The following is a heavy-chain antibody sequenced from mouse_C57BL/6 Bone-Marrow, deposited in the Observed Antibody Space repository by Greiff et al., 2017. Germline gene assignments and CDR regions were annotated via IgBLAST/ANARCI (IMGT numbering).Heavy chain of an antibody. V-gene: IGHV14-4*01. Sequence: VQLQQSGAELVRPGASVKLSCTASGFNIKDDYMHWVKQRPEQGLEWIGWIDPENGDTAYASQFQGKATITADTSSNTAYLQLSSLTSEDTAVYYGTTLSIYYGYEGFAYWGQGTLVTVSA. CDR3: TTLSIYYGYEGFAY. CDR1: GFNIKDDY. CDR2: IDPENGDT. J-gene: IGHJ3*01. D-gene: IGHD2-2*01.